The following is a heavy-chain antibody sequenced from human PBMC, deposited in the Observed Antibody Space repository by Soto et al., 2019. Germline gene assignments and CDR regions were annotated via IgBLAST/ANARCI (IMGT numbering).Heavy chain of an antibody. CDR1: GFTFSSDA. Sequence: EVQLLESGGGLVQPGGSLRLSCATSGFTFSSDAMSWVRQAPGKGLEWVSAISGRGGGTYYADSVKGRFTISRDNSKNTLYLQMNSLRADDTAVYYCAKEGVRLVRLFEYWGQGTLVTVSS. CDR2: ISGRGGGT. CDR3: AKEGVRLVRLFEY. D-gene: IGHD6-6*01. V-gene: IGHV3-23*01. J-gene: IGHJ4*02.